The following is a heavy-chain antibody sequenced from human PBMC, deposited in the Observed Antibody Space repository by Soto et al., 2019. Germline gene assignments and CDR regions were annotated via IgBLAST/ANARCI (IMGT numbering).Heavy chain of an antibody. CDR1: GYSFTSFG. CDR2: ISAYNGNT. D-gene: IGHD3-22*01. V-gene: IGHV1-18*01. J-gene: IGHJ2*01. CDR3: ARDKRGYTAYWYYDL. Sequence: QVQLMQSATEVKKPGASVKVSCKASGYSFTSFGINWVRQAPGQGLEWMGWISAYNGNTKYAQKFQGRVTMTTDASTSTAYMELRNLRSDDTAVYYCARDKRGYTAYWYYDLWGRGTLVTVSS.